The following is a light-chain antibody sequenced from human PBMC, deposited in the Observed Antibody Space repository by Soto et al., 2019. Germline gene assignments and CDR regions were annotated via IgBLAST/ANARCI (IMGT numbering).Light chain of an antibody. J-gene: IGKJ4*02. CDR3: HQYYSYWT. CDR1: QSVSSW. V-gene: IGKV1-5*03. Sequence: DIQMTQSPSTLSASVGDRVTITCRASQSVSSWLAWYQQKPGKAPKLLIYKASSLDSGVPSRFSGSGSGTDFILIISSLQPDYFASYYCHQYYSYWTFGRGTNVEIK. CDR2: KAS.